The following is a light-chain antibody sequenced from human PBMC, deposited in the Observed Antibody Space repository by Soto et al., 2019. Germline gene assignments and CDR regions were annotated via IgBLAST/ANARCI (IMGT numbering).Light chain of an antibody. V-gene: IGLV2-14*01. CDR2: EVS. Sequence: QSVLTQPASVSGSPGQSITISCTGTSSDVGNYIYVSWFQHHPGKAPKLMIYEVSNRPSGVSNRFSASKSGNTASLTISGLQAEDEADYYCSSYTSNTTPFVFGTGTKATVL. J-gene: IGLJ1*01. CDR3: SSYTSNTTPFV. CDR1: SSDVGNYIY.